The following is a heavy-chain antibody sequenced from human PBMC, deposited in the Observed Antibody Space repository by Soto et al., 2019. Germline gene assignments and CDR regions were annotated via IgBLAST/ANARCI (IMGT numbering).Heavy chain of an antibody. D-gene: IGHD3-3*01. CDR2: MGWLSVGEGET. Sequence: VQLLQSGAEVKKPGASVKISCKASGYTFTVYGIQWVRQAPGQRLEWMGWMGWLSVGEGETKYSEKFQERLTITRDTSANTAYMELTSLASEDTAVYYCARTLGDSWSSYGDEWGQGTLVTVSS. V-gene: IGHV1-3*01. CDR3: ARTLGDSWSSYGDE. CDR1: GYTFTVYG. J-gene: IGHJ4*02.